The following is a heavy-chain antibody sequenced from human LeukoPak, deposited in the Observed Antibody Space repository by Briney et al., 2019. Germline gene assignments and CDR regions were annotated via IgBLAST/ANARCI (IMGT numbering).Heavy chain of an antibody. CDR3: AHRPMGNWFDP. Sequence: SGPTLVKPTQTLTLTCTFSGFSLSTSGVGVGWIRQPPAKALERLALIYWNDDKRYSPSLKSRLTITRDTSKNQVVLTMTNMDPVDTATYYCAHRPMGNWFDPWGQGTLVTVSS. CDR2: IYWNDDK. J-gene: IGHJ5*02. D-gene: IGHD1-26*01. V-gene: IGHV2-5*01. CDR1: GFSLSTSGVG.